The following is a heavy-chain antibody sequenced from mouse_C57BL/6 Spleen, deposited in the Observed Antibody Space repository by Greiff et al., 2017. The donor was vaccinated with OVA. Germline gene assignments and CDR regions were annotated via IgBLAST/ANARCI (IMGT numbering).Heavy chain of an antibody. CDR1: GYTFTSYG. J-gene: IGHJ4*01. Sequence: VKLMESGAELARPGASVKLSCKASGYTFTSYGISWVKQRTGQGLEWIGEIYPRSGNTYYNEKFKGKATLTADKSSSTAYMELRSLTSEDSAVYFCAREGITTVVATPSMDYWGQGTSVTVSS. CDR3: AREGITTVVATPSMDY. D-gene: IGHD1-1*01. V-gene: IGHV1-81*01. CDR2: IYPRSGNT.